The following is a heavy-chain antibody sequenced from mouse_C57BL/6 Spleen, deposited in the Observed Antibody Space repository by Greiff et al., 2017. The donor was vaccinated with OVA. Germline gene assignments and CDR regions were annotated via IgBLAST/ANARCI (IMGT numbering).Heavy chain of an antibody. CDR2: IDPEDGET. CDR3: AREGRGITTVVADFDY. J-gene: IGHJ2*01. Sequence: VQLQQSGAELVKPGASVKLSCTASGFNIKDYYMHWVKQRTEQGLEWIGRIDPEDGETKYSPNFPGKATITADTSSNTAYLQLSSLTSEDTAVYYCAREGRGITTVVADFDYWGQGTTLTVSS. D-gene: IGHD1-1*01. CDR1: GFNIKDYY. V-gene: IGHV14-2*01.